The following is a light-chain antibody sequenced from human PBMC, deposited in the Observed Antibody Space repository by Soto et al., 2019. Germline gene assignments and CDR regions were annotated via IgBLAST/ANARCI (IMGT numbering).Light chain of an antibody. CDR2: RNN. CDR1: ISNIGSNP. J-gene: IGLJ1*01. Sequence: QSVLTQPPSASGTPGQRVTISCSGGISNIGSNPVYWHQHLPGTAPKLLVYRNNQRPSGVPDRFSDSKSGTSAFLAISGPQAEDEADYYCSLYTSSSTYVFGTGTKVTVL. CDR3: SLYTSSSTYV. V-gene: IGLV1-44*01.